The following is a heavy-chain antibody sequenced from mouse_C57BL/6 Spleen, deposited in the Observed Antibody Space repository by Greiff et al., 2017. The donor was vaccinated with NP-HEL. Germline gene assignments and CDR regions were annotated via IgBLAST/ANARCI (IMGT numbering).Heavy chain of an antibody. Sequence: EVQVVESGGDLVKPGGSLKLSCAASGFTFSSYGMSWVRQTPDKRLEWVATISSGGSYTYYPDSVKGRFTISRDNAKNTLYLQMSSLKSEDTAMYYCARQRDDGYSFAYWGQGTLVTVSA. D-gene: IGHD2-3*01. CDR1: GFTFSSYG. V-gene: IGHV5-6*01. CDR2: ISSGGSYT. J-gene: IGHJ3*01. CDR3: ARQRDDGYSFAY.